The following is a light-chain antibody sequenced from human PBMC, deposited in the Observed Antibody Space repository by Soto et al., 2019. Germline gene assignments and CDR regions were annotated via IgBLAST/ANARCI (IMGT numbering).Light chain of an antibody. J-gene: IGLJ2*01. CDR2: EVN. CDR1: SSDVGGYNY. CDR3: SSYAGGNNLGV. Sequence: QSALTQPPSASGSPGQSVTISCTGTSSDVGGYNYVSWYQQHPGKAPKLMIYEVNKRPSGVPDRFSGSKSGNTASLTVSGLQAEDEADYYCSSYAGGNNLGVFGGGTKVTVL. V-gene: IGLV2-8*01.